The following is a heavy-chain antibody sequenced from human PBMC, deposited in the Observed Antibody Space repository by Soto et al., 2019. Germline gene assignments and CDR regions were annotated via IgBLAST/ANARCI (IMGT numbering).Heavy chain of an antibody. V-gene: IGHV3-21*01. CDR2: ISSSSSYI. D-gene: IGHD3-3*01. J-gene: IGHJ4*02. CDR1: GFTFSSYS. Sequence: GSLRLSCAASGFTFSSYSMNWVRQAPGKGLEWVSSISSSSSYIYYADSVKGRFTISRDNAKNSLYLQMNSLRAEDTAVYYCARDISYYDFWSGYYSGGLDYWGQGTLVTVSS. CDR3: ARDISYYDFWSGYYSGGLDY.